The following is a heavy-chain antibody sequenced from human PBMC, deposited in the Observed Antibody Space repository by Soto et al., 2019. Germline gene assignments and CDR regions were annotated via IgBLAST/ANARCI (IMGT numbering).Heavy chain of an antibody. J-gene: IGHJ4*02. CDR1: GGSFSGYY. CDR3: ARWDHYCSGGSCYLGLVRY. Sequence: SETLSLTCAVYGGSFSGYYWSWIRQPPGKGLEWIGEINHSGSTNYNPSLKSRVTISVDTSKNQFSLKLSSVTAADTAVYYCARWDHYCSGGSCYLGLVRYWGQGTLVTVSS. CDR2: INHSGST. V-gene: IGHV4-34*01. D-gene: IGHD2-15*01.